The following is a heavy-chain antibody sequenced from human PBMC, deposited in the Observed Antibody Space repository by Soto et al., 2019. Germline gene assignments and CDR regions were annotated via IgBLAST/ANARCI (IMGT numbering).Heavy chain of an antibody. J-gene: IGHJ5*02. V-gene: IGHV4-39*01. CDR2: IYYSGST. CDR3: ARGIRTGRGLGWFDP. D-gene: IGHD1-1*01. Sequence: PSETLSLTCTVSGSSISSSSYYWGWIRQPPGKGLAWIGSIYYSGSTYYNPSLKSRVTISVDTSKNMFSLKLSSVTAADKAVYYCARGIRTGRGLGWFDPWGQGTLVTVS. CDR1: GSSISSSSYY.